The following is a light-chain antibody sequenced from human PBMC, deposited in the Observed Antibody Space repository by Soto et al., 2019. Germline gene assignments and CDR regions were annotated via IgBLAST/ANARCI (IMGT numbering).Light chain of an antibody. V-gene: IGLV2-23*01. Sequence: QSVLTQPASVSGSPGQSITISCTGTSSDVGSYNLVSWYQQHPGKATKLMIYEGSKRPSGVSNRFSGSKSGNTASLTISGLQAEDEADYYCSSYAGSSPYVFGTGTKVTVL. CDR2: EGS. CDR3: SSYAGSSPYV. J-gene: IGLJ1*01. CDR1: SSDVGSYNL.